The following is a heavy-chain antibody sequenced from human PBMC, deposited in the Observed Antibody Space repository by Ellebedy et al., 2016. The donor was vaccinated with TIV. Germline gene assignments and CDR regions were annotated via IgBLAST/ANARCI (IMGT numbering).Heavy chain of an antibody. CDR2: INPNSGAT. CDR3: ARVKQILAQGQTFGLDV. V-gene: IGHV1-2*02. J-gene: IGHJ6*02. CDR1: GYNFIAYY. D-gene: IGHD3-3*02. Sequence: AASVKVSCKASGYNFIAYYIHWVRQAPGQGLEWMGWINPNSGATHYAQKFHGRVSVARDTSITTAYMELSSLTSDDTAMYYCARVKQILAQGQTFGLDVWGRGTTVTVSS.